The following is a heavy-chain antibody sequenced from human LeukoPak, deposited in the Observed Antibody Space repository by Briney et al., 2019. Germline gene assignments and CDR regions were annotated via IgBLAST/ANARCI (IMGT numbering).Heavy chain of an antibody. CDR1: GFTFSSYE. Sequence: GGSLRLSCAASGFTFSSYEMNWVRQAPGKGLEWVSYISSSGSTIYYADSVKGRFTISRDNAKNSLYLQMNSLRAEDTAVYYCARDNYYGTGSYHWFDPWGQGTLVTVSS. V-gene: IGHV3-48*03. J-gene: IGHJ5*02. CDR3: ARDNYYGTGSYHWFDP. CDR2: ISSSGSTI. D-gene: IGHD3-10*01.